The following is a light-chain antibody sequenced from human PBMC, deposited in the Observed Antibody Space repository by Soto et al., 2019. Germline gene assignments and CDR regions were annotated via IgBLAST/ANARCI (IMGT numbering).Light chain of an antibody. Sequence: HSELTKPPSLSGLPGQSVTISCTRTSSDVGSYNRVSWYQQPPGTAPKLMIYEVSNRPSGVPDRFSGSKSGNTASLTISGLQPEDEADYYCNSYTSSSTYVFGTGTKVTVL. J-gene: IGLJ1*01. CDR2: EVS. CDR3: NSYTSSSTYV. CDR1: SSDVGSYNR. V-gene: IGLV2-18*02.